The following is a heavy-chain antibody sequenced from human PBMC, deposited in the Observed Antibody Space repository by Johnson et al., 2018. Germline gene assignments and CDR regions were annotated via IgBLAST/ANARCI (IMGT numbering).Heavy chain of an antibody. V-gene: IGHV3-9*01. D-gene: IGHD6-6*01. CDR1: GFTFDDYA. J-gene: IGHJ6*02. Sequence: VQLVESGGGLVQPGRSLRLSCAASGFTFDDYAMHWVRQAPGKGLEWVSGISWNSGSIGYADSVKGRFTISRDNAKNSLYLQMHSLRAEDTALYYCALAARPWYYYYGMDVWGQGTTVTVSS. CDR3: ALAARPWYYYYGMDV. CDR2: ISWNSGSI.